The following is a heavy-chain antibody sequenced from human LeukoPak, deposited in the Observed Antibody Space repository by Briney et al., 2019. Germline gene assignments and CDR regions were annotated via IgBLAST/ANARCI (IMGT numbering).Heavy chain of an antibody. J-gene: IGHJ3*02. Sequence: SETLSVTCAVYGGSFSGYYWTWIRQPPGKGLEWIGEINHSGSTNYNPSLKSRVTVSVDTSRNQFSLKLSSVTAADTAVYYCARTQWLARGRNMRHAFDIWGQGTMVTVSS. CDR3: ARTQWLARGRNMRHAFDI. D-gene: IGHD6-19*01. CDR1: GGSFSGYY. CDR2: INHSGST. V-gene: IGHV4-34*01.